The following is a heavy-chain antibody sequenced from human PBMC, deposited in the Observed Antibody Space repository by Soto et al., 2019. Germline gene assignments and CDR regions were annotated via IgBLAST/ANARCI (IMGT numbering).Heavy chain of an antibody. J-gene: IGHJ6*02. CDR2: INPRGGRT. CDR1: QYNFTNYC. CDR3: AAGLYYDILTGRRANYYYGMDV. V-gene: IGHV1-46*01. Sequence: RASVKVSCKASQYNFTNYCVHWVRQAPGQGLEWMGIINPRGGRTNYAQRFQGRVSMTRDTSTSTVYMELSSLRSEDTAVYYCAAGLYYDILTGRRANYYYGMDVWGQGTTVTVSS. D-gene: IGHD3-9*01.